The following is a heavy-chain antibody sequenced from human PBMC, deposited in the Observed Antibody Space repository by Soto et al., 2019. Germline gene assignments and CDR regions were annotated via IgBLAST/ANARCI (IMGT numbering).Heavy chain of an antibody. CDR1: GFSFSYYA. V-gene: IGHV3-30*03. CDR3: ASPYCSGGSCYLTEYFQH. CDR2: IAYDASKK. Sequence: ESGGGVVQPGRSLRLSCAASGFSFSYYAMHWVRQAPGKGLEWVAVIAYDASKKYYADSVKGRFTISRDNSKNTLYLQMNILRDEDTAVYYCASPYCSGGSCYLTEYFQHWGQGTLVTVSS. J-gene: IGHJ1*01. D-gene: IGHD2-15*01.